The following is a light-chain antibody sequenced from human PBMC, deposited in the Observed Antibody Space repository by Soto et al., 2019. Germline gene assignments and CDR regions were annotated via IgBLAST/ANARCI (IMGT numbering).Light chain of an antibody. CDR1: QSISNH. J-gene: IGKJ2*03. CDR2: DAS. V-gene: IGKV1-39*01. Sequence: DIQMTQSPSSLSASVGDRVTITCRASQSISNHLNWYQQKPGKAPKLLINDASSLQSGVPSRFSGSGSGTDFTLTITSLQPEDFATYHCHQRYITLYSFGQGTSLEIK. CDR3: HQRYITLYS.